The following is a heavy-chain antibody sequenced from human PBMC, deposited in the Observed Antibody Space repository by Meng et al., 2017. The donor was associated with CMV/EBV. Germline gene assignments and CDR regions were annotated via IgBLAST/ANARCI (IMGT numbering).Heavy chain of an antibody. D-gene: IGHD3-22*01. V-gene: IGHV1-24*01. J-gene: IGHJ3*02. CDR2: FDPEDGET. CDR1: GYTFTSYD. CDR3: ATLYYYDSSPPGETNDAFDI. Sequence: ASVKVSCKASGYTFTSYDINWVRQATGQGLEWMGGFDPEDGETIYAQKFQGRVTMTEDTSTDTAYMELSSLRSEDTAVYYCATLYYYDSSPPGETNDAFDIWGQGTMVTVSS.